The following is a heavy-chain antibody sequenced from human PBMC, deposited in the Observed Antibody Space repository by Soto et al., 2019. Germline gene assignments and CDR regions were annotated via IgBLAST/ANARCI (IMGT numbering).Heavy chain of an antibody. D-gene: IGHD2-15*01. Sequence: QVQLVESGGGVVQPGRSLRLSCAASGFTFSNYAMYWVRQAPGKGLELVAVISYDGNNKYYADSVKGRFTISRDNSKNTLYLRMNSPRAEDTAVYYCARAGCDGGTCYTLVGLRYGMDVWGQGTTVTVSS. CDR2: ISYDGNNK. CDR1: GFTFSNYA. V-gene: IGHV3-30-3*01. J-gene: IGHJ6*02. CDR3: ARAGCDGGTCYTLVGLRYGMDV.